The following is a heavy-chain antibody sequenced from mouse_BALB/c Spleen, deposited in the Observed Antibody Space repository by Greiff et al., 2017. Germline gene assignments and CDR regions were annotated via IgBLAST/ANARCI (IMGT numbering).Heavy chain of an antibody. D-gene: IGHD1-2*01. Sequence: QVQLKESGAELVKPGASVKLSCKASGYTFTSYYMYWVKQRPGQGLEWIGEINPSNGGTNFNEKFKSKATLTVDKSSSTAYMQLSSLTSEDSAVYYCTRSSYYGYPWFAYWGQGTLVTVSA. V-gene: IGHV1S81*02. CDR2: INPSNGGT. CDR1: GYTFTSYY. CDR3: TRSSYYGYPWFAY. J-gene: IGHJ3*01.